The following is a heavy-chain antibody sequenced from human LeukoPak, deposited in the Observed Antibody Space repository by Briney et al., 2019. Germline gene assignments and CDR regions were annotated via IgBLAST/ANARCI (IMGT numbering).Heavy chain of an antibody. J-gene: IGHJ4*02. CDR1: GGSISSGDYY. D-gene: IGHD3-22*01. Sequence: SQTLSLTCTVSGGSISSGDYYWSWIRQPPGKGLEWIGYIYYSGSTYYNPSLKSRVTISVDTSKNQFSLKLSSVTAADTAMYYCARRDYYDSSGYSIWGQGTLVTVSS. V-gene: IGHV4-30-4*01. CDR2: IYYSGST. CDR3: ARRDYYDSSGYSI.